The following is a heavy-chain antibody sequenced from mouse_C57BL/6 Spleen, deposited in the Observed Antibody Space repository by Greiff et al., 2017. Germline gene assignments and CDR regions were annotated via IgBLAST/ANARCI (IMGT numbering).Heavy chain of an antibody. J-gene: IGHJ3*01. CDR2: IYPGGGYT. D-gene: IGHD1-1*02. Sequence: QVQLQQSGAELVRPGTSVKMSCKASGYTFTNYWIGWAKQRPGHGLEWIGDIYPGGGYTDYNEKFKGKATLTADKSSSTAYMQLSSLSSEDSAVYYCTITGSGAWFAYWGQGTLVTVSA. V-gene: IGHV1-63*01. CDR3: TITGSGAWFAY. CDR1: GYTFTNYW.